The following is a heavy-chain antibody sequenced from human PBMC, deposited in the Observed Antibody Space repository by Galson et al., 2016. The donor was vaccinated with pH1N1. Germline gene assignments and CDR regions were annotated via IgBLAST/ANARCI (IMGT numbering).Heavy chain of an antibody. V-gene: IGHV1-46*01. CDR2: IDPSDGTT. Sequence: SVKVSCKASGYSFTRYYIHWVRQAPGQGLEWMGIIDPSDGTTTYSQKFQGRLSLTRDTSTNSVDMELRNLRPDDSAIYFFTTRYYFDYWGQGTLVTVSS. CDR1: GYSFTRYY. D-gene: IGHD1-1*01. J-gene: IGHJ4*02. CDR3: TTRYYFDY.